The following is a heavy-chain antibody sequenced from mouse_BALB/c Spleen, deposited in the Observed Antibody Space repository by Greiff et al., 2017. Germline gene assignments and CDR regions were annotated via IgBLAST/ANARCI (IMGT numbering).Heavy chain of an antibody. CDR1: GFTFSSYA. D-gene: IGHD2-4*01. Sequence: EVMLVESGGGLVKPGGSLKLSCAASGFTFSSYAMSWVRQSPEKRLEWVAEISSGGSYTYYPDTVTGRFTISRDNAKNTLYLEMSSLRSEDTAMYYCARHYDYGFAYWGQGTLVTVSA. CDR3: ARHYDYGFAY. V-gene: IGHV5-9-4*01. CDR2: ISSGGSYT. J-gene: IGHJ3*01.